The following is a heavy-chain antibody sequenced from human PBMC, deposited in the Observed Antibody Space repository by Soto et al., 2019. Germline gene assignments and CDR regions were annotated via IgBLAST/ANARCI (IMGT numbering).Heavy chain of an antibody. Sequence: PGGSLRLSCAAPGFTFSSYGMHWVRQAPGKGLDWVAIIWYDGSTKYYADSVKGRFTISRDNSRNTLFLQMNSLRVEGTPMYYYPTDCGSGIDSWGQGTLVPVSS. D-gene: IGHD3-10*01. CDR3: PTDCGSGIDS. CDR1: GFTFSSYG. CDR2: IWYDGSTK. V-gene: IGHV3-33*01. J-gene: IGHJ4*02.